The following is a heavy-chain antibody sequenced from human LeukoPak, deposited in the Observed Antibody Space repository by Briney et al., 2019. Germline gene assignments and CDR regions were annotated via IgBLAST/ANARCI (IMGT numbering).Heavy chain of an antibody. CDR3: ARELLPAVTEGWFDP. D-gene: IGHD2-2*01. Sequence: ASVKVSCKASGYTFTSYYMHWVRQAPGQGLEWMGIINPSGGSTSYAQKFQGRVTMTRDTSISTAYMELSSLTSDDMAVYYCARELLPAVTEGWFDPWGQGTLVTVSS. V-gene: IGHV1-46*01. J-gene: IGHJ5*02. CDR2: INPSGGST. CDR1: GYTFTSYY.